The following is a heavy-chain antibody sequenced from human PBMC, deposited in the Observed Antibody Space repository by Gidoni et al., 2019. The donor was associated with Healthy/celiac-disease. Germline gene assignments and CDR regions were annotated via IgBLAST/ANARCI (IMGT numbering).Heavy chain of an antibody. CDR3: ARGGLGGDYYYYYGMDV. Sequence: EVQLVESGGGLVQPGGSLRLPCAAPDFTLSSHGMPWARQAPGTGLVWVSRINSDGSSTSYADSVKGRFTISRDNAKNTLYLQMNSLRAEDTAVYYCARGGLGGDYYYYYGMDVWGQGTTVTVSS. CDR2: INSDGSST. D-gene: IGHD2-21*02. V-gene: IGHV3-74*01. J-gene: IGHJ6*02. CDR1: DFTLSSHG.